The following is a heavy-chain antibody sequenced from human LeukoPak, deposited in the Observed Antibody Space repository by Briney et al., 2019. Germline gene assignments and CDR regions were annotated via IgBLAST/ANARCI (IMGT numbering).Heavy chain of an antibody. CDR2: IYHSGSS. CDR3: ARMLGYCSSTGCTEYYFDY. J-gene: IGHJ4*02. CDR1: GFSISSGYY. D-gene: IGHD2-2*01. V-gene: IGHV4-38-2*01. Sequence: SETLSFNCAGSGFSISSGYYWGWIRQPPGKGLEWIGGIYHSGSSYYNPSLKSRVTTSVDTSKNQFSLKLSSVTAADTAVYYCARMLGYCSSTGCTEYYFDYWGQGTLVTVSS.